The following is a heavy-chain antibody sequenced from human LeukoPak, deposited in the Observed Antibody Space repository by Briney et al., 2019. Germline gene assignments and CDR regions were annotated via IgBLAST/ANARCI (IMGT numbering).Heavy chain of an antibody. CDR2: IKQGGSEK. Sequence: ETLSLTCTVSGGSISSYYWSWVRQAPGKGLEWVADIKQGGSEKNYVDSVKGRFTISRDDAKNSLYLEMNSLRAEDTAAYYCARGPNYGSRSDYLDYWGQGTLVTVSS. V-gene: IGHV3-7*01. J-gene: IGHJ4*02. CDR1: GGSISSYY. D-gene: IGHD3-10*01. CDR3: ARGPNYGSRSDYLDY.